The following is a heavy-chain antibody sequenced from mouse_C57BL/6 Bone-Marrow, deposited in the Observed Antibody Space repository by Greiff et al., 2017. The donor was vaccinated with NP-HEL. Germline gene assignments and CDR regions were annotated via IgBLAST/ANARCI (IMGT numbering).Heavy chain of an antibody. J-gene: IGHJ4*01. V-gene: IGHV1-4*01. CDR1: GYTFTSYT. CDR3: ARNYGSSYGYAMDY. CDR2: INPSSGYT. Sequence: VQLQESGAELARPGASVKMSCKASGYTFTSYTMHWVKQRPGQGLEWIGYINPSSGYTKYNQKFKDKATLTADKSSSTAYMQLSSLTSEDSAVYYGARNYGSSYGYAMDYWGQGTSVTVSS. D-gene: IGHD1-1*01.